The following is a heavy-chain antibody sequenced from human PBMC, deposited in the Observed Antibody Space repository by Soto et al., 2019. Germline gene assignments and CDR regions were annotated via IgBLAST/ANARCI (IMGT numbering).Heavy chain of an antibody. CDR1: GGSISSGGYS. D-gene: IGHD3-3*01. Sequence: SETLSLTCAVSGGSISSGGYSWSWIRQPPGKGLEWIGYIYHSGSTYYNPSLKSRVTISVDRSKNQFSLKLSSVTAADTAVYYCAKSNPYHDFWSGPPPYYYYGMDVWGQGTTVTVSS. J-gene: IGHJ6*02. CDR3: AKSNPYHDFWSGPPPYYYYGMDV. CDR2: IYHSGST. V-gene: IGHV4-30-2*02.